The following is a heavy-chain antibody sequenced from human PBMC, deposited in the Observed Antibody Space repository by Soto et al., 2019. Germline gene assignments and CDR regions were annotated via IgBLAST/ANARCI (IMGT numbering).Heavy chain of an antibody. CDR3: TAGDVLRFLEWLFPPEYYYYGMDV. V-gene: IGHV1-69*13. Sequence: SVKVSCKASGGTFSSYAISWVRQAPGQGLEWMGGIIPIFGTANYAQKFQGRVTITADESTSTAYMELSSLRSEDTAVYYCTAGDVLRFLEWLFPPEYYYYGMDVWGQGTTVTVSS. J-gene: IGHJ6*02. D-gene: IGHD3-3*01. CDR2: IIPIFGTA. CDR1: GGTFSSYA.